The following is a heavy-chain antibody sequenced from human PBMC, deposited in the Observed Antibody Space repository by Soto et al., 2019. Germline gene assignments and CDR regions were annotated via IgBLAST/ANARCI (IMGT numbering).Heavy chain of an antibody. CDR1: GFTFDDYA. Sequence: DVQLVESGGGLVQPGRSLRLSCAASGFTFDDYAMHWVRQAPGKGLEWVSGISWNSGSIGYADSVKGRFTISRDNAKNSLYLQMNSLRAEDTALYYCAKDSHGYCSGGSCSTPRLFDYWGQGTLVTVSS. J-gene: IGHJ4*02. CDR3: AKDSHGYCSGGSCSTPRLFDY. D-gene: IGHD2-15*01. CDR2: ISWNSGSI. V-gene: IGHV3-9*01.